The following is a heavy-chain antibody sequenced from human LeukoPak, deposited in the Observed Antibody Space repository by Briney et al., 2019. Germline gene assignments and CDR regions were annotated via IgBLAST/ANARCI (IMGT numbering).Heavy chain of an antibody. D-gene: IGHD3-10*01. CDR3: ARDGEYGTASYYRRSFDY. CDR2: IHPSSGDT. Sequence: ASVNVSCTASGYSFTAFYIHWVRQAPGQGLEWMGWIHPSSGDTRYAQKFQGSVTMARDTSISTVYIDLSSLVSDDTSVYYCARDGEYGTASYYRRSFDYWGQGILVTVSS. CDR1: GYSFTAFY. J-gene: IGHJ4*02. V-gene: IGHV1-2*02.